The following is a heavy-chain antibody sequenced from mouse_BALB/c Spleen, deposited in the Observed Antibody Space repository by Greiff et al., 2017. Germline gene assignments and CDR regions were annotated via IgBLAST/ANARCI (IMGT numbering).Heavy chain of an antibody. D-gene: IGHD2-1*01. CDR2: IYPSDSYT. CDR1: GYTFTSYW. J-gene: IGHJ4*01. Sequence: QVQLQQPGAELVRPGASVKLSCKASGYTFTSYWINWVKQRPGQGLEWIGNIYPSDSYTNYNQKFKDKATLTVDKSSSTAYMQLSSPTSEDSAVYYCTNGNYVNAMDYWGQGTSVTVSS. CDR3: TNGNYVNAMDY. V-gene: IGHV1-69*02.